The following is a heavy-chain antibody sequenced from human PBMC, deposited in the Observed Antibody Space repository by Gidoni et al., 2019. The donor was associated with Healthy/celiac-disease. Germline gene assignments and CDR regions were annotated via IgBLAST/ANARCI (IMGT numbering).Heavy chain of an antibody. CDR1: GFTFSSYG. CDR3: ARVPGGVGVVNHFDY. Sequence: QVQLVESGGGVVQPGRSLRLSCAASGFTFSSYGMHWVRQAPGKGLEWVAVIWYDGSNKYYADSVKGRFTISRDNSKNTLYLQMNSLRAEDTAVYYCARVPGGVGVVNHFDYWGQGTLVTVSS. V-gene: IGHV3-33*01. D-gene: IGHD3-3*01. J-gene: IGHJ4*02. CDR2: IWYDGSNK.